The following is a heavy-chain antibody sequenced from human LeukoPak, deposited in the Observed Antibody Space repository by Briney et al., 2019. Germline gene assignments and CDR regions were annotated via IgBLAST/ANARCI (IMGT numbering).Heavy chain of an antibody. D-gene: IGHD3-22*01. Sequence: SETLSLACTVSGGSISSYYWSWIRQPPGKGLEWIGYIYYSGSTNYNPSLKSRVTISVDTSKNQFSLKLSSVTAADTAVYYCARRTHDSSGYLYDWFDPWGQGTLVTVSS. CDR2: IYYSGST. CDR3: ARRTHDSSGYLYDWFDP. CDR1: GGSISSYY. J-gene: IGHJ5*02. V-gene: IGHV4-59*08.